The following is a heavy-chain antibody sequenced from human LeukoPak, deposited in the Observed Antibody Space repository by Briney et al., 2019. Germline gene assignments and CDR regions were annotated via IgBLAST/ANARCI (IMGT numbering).Heavy chain of an antibody. CDR3: ARSPPSYDFWSGTYYFDY. D-gene: IGHD3-3*01. CDR2: ISSSSSYI. Sequence: PGGSLRLSCAASGFTFSSYSMNWVRQAPGKGPEWVSSISSSSSYIYYADSVKGRFTISRDNAKNSLYLQMNSLRAEDTAVYYCARSPPSYDFWSGTYYFDYWGQGTLVTVSS. V-gene: IGHV3-21*01. CDR1: GFTFSSYS. J-gene: IGHJ4*02.